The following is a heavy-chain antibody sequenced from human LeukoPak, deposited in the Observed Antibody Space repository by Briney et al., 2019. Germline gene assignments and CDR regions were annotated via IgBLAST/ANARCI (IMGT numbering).Heavy chain of an antibody. V-gene: IGHV4-38-2*02. CDR1: GSSISSGYY. CDR2: IYHSGST. J-gene: IGHJ4*02. D-gene: IGHD3-10*01. CDR3: AKDRSGSGYFDY. Sequence: KPSETLSITCAVSGSSISSGYYWGWGRQPPGKGREWIGSIYHSGSTYYNPSLKSRVTISVDTSKNQFSLKLSSVTAADTAVYYCAKDRSGSGYFDYWGQGTLVTVSS.